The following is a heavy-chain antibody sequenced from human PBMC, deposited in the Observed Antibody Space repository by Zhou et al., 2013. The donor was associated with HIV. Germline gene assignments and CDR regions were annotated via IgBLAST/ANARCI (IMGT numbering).Heavy chain of an antibody. CDR2: IIPFFNVP. CDR1: GGTFSSHA. V-gene: IGHV1-69*04. CDR3: ARGPYYDHTDGGNLDI. Sequence: QVQLVQSGAEVKKPGSSVKVSCKASGGTFSSHAISWVRQAPGQGLEWMGRIIPFFNVPKYAQKFQGRVTITADKSTSIAYLDLRSLRSEDTALYFCARGPYYDHTDGGNLDIWGQGTMVTVSS. D-gene: IGHD3-3*01. J-gene: IGHJ3*02.